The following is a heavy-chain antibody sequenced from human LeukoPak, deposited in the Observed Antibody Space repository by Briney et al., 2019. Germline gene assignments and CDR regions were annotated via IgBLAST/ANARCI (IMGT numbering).Heavy chain of an antibody. J-gene: IGHJ5*02. Sequence: GGSLRLSCAASGFTFNNYGIHWVRQGPGKGLEWVAVISYDGSKKYYADSVKGRFTISRDSSKNTVDLQMSSLRAEDTALYYCARDVDTRGHYARFDPWGQGTLVTVSS. CDR2: ISYDGSKK. CDR1: GFTFNNYG. CDR3: ARDVDTRGHYARFDP. D-gene: IGHD5-18*01. V-gene: IGHV3-33*05.